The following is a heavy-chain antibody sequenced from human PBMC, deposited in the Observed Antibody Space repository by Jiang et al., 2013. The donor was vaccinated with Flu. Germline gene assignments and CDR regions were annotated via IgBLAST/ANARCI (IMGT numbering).Heavy chain of an antibody. D-gene: IGHD4-17*01. Sequence: GAEVKKPGESLKISCKASGYTFINYWIAWVRHMPGKGLEWMGMIYPGDSDARYNSAFNGHVTLSVDKSINTAYLQWSGLRASDSAIYYCARKTWGTVTTSWYFDFWGRGTLVAVSS. V-gene: IGHV5-51*01. CDR1: GYTFINYW. CDR2: IYPGDSDA. J-gene: IGHJ2*01. CDR3: ARKTWGTVTTSWYFDF.